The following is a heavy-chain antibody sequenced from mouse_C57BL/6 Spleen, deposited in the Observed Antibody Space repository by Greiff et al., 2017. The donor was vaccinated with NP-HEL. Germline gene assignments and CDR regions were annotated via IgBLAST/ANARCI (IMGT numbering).Heavy chain of an antibody. CDR1: GFSLTSYG. CDR3: AKNGQDYRAMDY. V-gene: IGHV2-5*01. CDR2: IWRGGST. D-gene: IGHD2-4*01. Sequence: QVHVKQSGPGLVQPSQCLSITCTVSGFSLTSYGVHWVRQSPGKGLEWLGVIWRGGSTDYNAAFMSRLSITKDNSKSQVFFKMNSLQADDTAIYYCAKNGQDYRAMDYWGQGTSVTVSS. J-gene: IGHJ4*01.